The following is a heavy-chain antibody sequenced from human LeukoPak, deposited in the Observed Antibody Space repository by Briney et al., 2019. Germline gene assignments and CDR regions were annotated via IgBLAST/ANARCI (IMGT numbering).Heavy chain of an antibody. CDR2: MNPNSGNT. CDR1: GFTFTSYD. J-gene: IGHJ6*02. Sequence: ASVNVSCKASGFTFTSYDINWVRQAPGQGLEWMGWMNPNSGNTRYAQKVQGRITMTRDTSISTAYMELSSLRSEDTAVYYCARGPTLVRGVIMPDSVGGMDVWGQGTTVTVSS. D-gene: IGHD3-10*01. CDR3: ARGPTLVRGVIMPDSVGGMDV. V-gene: IGHV1-8*01.